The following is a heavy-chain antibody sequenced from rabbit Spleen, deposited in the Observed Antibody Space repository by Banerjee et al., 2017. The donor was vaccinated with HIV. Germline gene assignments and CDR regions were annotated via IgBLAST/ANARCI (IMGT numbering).Heavy chain of an antibody. CDR1: GFSFSDRDV. D-gene: IGHD6-1*01. Sequence: QEQLEESGGGLVQPEGSLTLTCKASGFSFSDRDVMCWVRQAPGKGLEWIACINAATAKPVYATWAKGRFTITRSTSLNTVTLQMTSLTAADTATYFCARHAGDGSDGYNIWGQGTLVTVS. CDR3: ARHAGDGSDGYNI. CDR2: INAATAKP. J-gene: IGHJ6*01. V-gene: IGHV1S47*01.